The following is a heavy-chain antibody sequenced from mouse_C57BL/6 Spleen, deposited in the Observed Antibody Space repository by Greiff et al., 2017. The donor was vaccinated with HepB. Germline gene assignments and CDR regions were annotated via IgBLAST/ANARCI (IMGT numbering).Heavy chain of an antibody. CDR1: GYTFTSYW. D-gene: IGHD2-10*01. V-gene: IGHV1-55*01. J-gene: IGHJ4*01. CDR2: IYPGSGST. CDR3: ARALQSWGAMDY. Sequence: QVQLQQPGAELVKPGASVKMSCKASGYTFTSYWITWVKQRPGQGLEWIGDIYPGSGSTNYNEKFKSKATLTVDTSSSTAYMQLSSLTSEDSAVYYCARALQSWGAMDYWGQGTPVTVSA.